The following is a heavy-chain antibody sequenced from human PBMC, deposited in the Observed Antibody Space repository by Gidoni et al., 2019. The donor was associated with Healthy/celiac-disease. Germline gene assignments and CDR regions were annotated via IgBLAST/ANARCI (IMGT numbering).Heavy chain of an antibody. CDR2: IYYSGCT. J-gene: IGHJ3*02. V-gene: IGHV4-39*01. D-gene: IGHD6-19*01. CDR1: GGSISSSSYY. Sequence: QLQLQESGPGLVKPSETLSLTCTVSGGSISSSSYYWGWLRQPPGKGLEWIGSIYYSGCTYYNPSLKSRVTISVDTSKNQFSLKLSSVTAADTAVYYCARYSGWGAFEIWGQGTMVTVSS. CDR3: ARYSGWGAFEI.